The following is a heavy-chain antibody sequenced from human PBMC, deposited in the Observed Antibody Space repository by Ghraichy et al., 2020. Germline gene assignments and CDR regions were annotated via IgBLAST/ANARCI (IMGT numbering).Heavy chain of an antibody. V-gene: IGHV3-23*01. J-gene: IGHJ4*02. Sequence: GGSLRLSCEASEFTFSNYGMSWVRQVPGKGLEWVSCISGSGGSTFYADSVKGRFTTSRDNSKNTLYLQLSSLRAEDTAVDYCTRPKAVGVWFGEVWGQGTLVRVSS. CDR3: TRPKAVGVWFGEV. CDR1: EFTFSNYG. CDR2: ISGSGGST. D-gene: IGHD3-10*01.